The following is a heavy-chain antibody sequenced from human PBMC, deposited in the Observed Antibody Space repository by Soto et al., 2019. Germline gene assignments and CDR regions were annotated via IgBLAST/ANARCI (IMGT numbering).Heavy chain of an antibody. J-gene: IGHJ6*02. CDR3: ATSYGYVWGSYKDSIDV. V-gene: IGHV4-59*02. D-gene: IGHD3-16*01. Sequence: PSLTCSFSGDSVTSHYLTWIRQSPEKGLEWIGYMHYTGFSHYNPSLKSRLTISVDRSKNQFTLKLSSVTAADTAVYYCATSYGYVWGSYKDSIDVWGQGTTVTISS. CDR2: MHYTGFS. CDR1: GDSVTSHY.